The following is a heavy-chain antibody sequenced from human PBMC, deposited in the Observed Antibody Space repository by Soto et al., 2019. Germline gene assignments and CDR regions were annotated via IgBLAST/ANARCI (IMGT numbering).Heavy chain of an antibody. CDR3: TTGGDGSKTGY. CDR1: GGSISSSNW. CDR2: FFIGGNT. D-gene: IGHD1-1*01. V-gene: IGHV4-4*02. Sequence: SETLSLTCAVSGGSISSSNWWSWVRQPPGKGLEWIASFFIGGNTYYNPSLKSRVAISVDTSRNDFSLRLSSVTAADTAVYYCTTGGDGSKTGYWGRGTLVTVSS. J-gene: IGHJ4*02.